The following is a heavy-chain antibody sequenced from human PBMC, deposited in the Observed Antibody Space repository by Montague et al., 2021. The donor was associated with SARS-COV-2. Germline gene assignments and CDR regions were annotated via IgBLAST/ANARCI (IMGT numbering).Heavy chain of an antibody. CDR1: GFTFSSYA. Sequence: SLRLSCAASGFTFSSYAMHWVRQAPGKGLEWVAVISYDGSNKYYADSVKGRFTISRDNSKNTLYLQMNSLRAEDTAVYYCARVLVVGYYGMDVWGQGTTVTVSS. CDR2: ISYDGSNK. CDR3: ARVLVVGYYGMDV. D-gene: IGHD1-26*01. J-gene: IGHJ6*02. V-gene: IGHV3-30-3*01.